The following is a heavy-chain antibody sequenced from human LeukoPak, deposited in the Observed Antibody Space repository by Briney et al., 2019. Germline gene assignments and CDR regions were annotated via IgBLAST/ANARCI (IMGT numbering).Heavy chain of an antibody. CDR1: GFTFSSYA. Sequence: GGSLRLSCAASGFTFSSYALSWVRQAPGKGPEWVSAISGSGVSTYYADSVKGRFTISRDNSKNTLYLQMNSLRAEDTAVYYCAGYNCSSTTCYTGGFDYWGQGTLVTVSS. J-gene: IGHJ4*02. CDR2: ISGSGVST. CDR3: AGYNCSSTTCYTGGFDY. V-gene: IGHV3-23*01. D-gene: IGHD2-2*02.